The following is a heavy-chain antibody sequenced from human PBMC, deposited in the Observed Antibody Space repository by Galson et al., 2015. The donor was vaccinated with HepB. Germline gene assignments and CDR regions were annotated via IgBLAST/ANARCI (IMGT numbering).Heavy chain of an antibody. V-gene: IGHV3-7*01. CDR2: IKQDGTEK. CDR3: ARTRSGTTLHLYYYMDV. D-gene: IGHD1-7*01. J-gene: IGHJ6*03. CDR1: GFTLSNYW. Sequence: SLRLSCAASGFTLSNYWMSWVRQAPGKGLEWVANIKQDGTEKYYVDSVKGRFTISRDYAKDSLYLQMNSLRVEDTAVYFCARTRSGTTLHLYYYMDVWGKGTTVTVSS.